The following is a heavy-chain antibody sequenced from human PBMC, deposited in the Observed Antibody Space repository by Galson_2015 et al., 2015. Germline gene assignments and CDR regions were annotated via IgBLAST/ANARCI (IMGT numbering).Heavy chain of an antibody. J-gene: IGHJ4*02. D-gene: IGHD3-10*01. Sequence: SVKVSCKASGGTFSSYAISWVRQAPGQGLEWMGGIIPIFGTANYAQKFQGRVTITADESTSTAYMELSSLRSEDTAVYYCARGGIGTMVRGVIMTEYYFDYWGQGTLVTVSS. CDR1: GGTFSSYA. CDR2: IIPIFGTA. CDR3: ARGGIGTMVRGVIMTEYYFDY. V-gene: IGHV1-69*13.